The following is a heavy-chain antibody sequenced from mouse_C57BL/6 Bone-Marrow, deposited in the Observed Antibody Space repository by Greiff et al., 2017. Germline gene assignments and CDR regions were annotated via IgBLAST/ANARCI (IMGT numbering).Heavy chain of an antibody. CDR3: ARWGAVGTFAY. Sequence: VQLQESGAELVKPGASVKISCKASGYAFSRYWMNWVKQRPGKGLEWIGQIYPGDGDTNYNGKFKGKATLTADKSSSTAYMQLSSLTSEDSAVYFCARWGAVGTFAYWGQGTLVTVSA. J-gene: IGHJ3*01. D-gene: IGHD1-1*01. CDR1: GYAFSRYW. V-gene: IGHV1-80*01. CDR2: IYPGDGDT.